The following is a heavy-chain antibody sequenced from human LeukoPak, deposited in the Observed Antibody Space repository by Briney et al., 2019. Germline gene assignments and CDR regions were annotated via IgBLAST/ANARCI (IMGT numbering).Heavy chain of an antibody. D-gene: IGHD3-3*01. Sequence: GASVKVSCKASGYTFTGYYMHWVRQAPGQGLEWMGWINPNSGGTNYAQKFQGRVTMTRDTSISTAYMELSRLRSDDTAVYYCARENWSPGPGAFDIWGQGTMVTVSS. CDR3: ARENWSPGPGAFDI. V-gene: IGHV1-2*02. J-gene: IGHJ3*02. CDR1: GYTFTGYY. CDR2: INPNSGGT.